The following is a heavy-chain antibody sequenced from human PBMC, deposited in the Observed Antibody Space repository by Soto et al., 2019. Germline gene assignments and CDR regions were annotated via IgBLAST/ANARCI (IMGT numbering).Heavy chain of an antibody. Sequence: PSETLSLTCAVYGGSFSGYYWSWIRQPPGKGLEWIGEINHSGSTNYNPSLKSRVTISVDTSKNQFSLKLSSVTAADTAVYYCARGDPLDAFDIWGQGTMVTVSS. CDR2: INHSGST. V-gene: IGHV4-34*01. J-gene: IGHJ3*02. CDR3: ARGDPLDAFDI. CDR1: GGSFSGYY.